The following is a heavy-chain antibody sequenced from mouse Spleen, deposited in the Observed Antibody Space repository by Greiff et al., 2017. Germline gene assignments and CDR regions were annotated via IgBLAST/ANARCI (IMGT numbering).Heavy chain of an antibody. J-gene: IGHJ4*01. V-gene: IGHV1-55*01. D-gene: IGHD2-10*02. CDR1: GYTFTSYW. CDR3: AGYGNYVDAMDY. Sequence: QVQLQQPGAELVKPGASVKMSCKASGYTFTSYWITWVKQRPGQGLEWIGDIYPGSGSTNYNEKFKSKATLTVDTSSSTAYMQLSSLTSEDSAVYYCAGYGNYVDAMDYWGQGTSVTVSS. CDR2: IYPGSGST.